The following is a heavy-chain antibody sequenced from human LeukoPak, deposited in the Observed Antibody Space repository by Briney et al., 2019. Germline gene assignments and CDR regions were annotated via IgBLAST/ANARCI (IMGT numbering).Heavy chain of an antibody. J-gene: IGHJ4*02. Sequence: SQTLSLTCTVSGGSISSGGYYWSWIRQPPGKGLEWIGYIYHSGSTYYNPSLKSRVTISVDRSKNQFSLKLSSVTAADTAVYYCARDQAFGGVIVKGHWGQGTLVTVSS. CDR1: GGSISSGGYY. CDR3: ARDQAFGGVIVKGH. D-gene: IGHD3-16*02. CDR2: IYHSGST. V-gene: IGHV4-30-2*01.